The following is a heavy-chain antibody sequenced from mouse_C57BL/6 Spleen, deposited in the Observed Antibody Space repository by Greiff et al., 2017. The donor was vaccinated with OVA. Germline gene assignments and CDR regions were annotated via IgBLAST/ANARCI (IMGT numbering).Heavy chain of an antibody. CDR1: GYTFTDYY. CDR3: ARYVYYGNLYYFDY. CDR2: INPNNGGT. V-gene: IGHV1-26*01. D-gene: IGHD2-1*01. Sequence: EVKLQESGPELVKPGASVKISCKASGYTFTDYYMNWVKQSHGKSLEWIGDINPNNGGTSYNQKFKGKATLTVDKSSSTAYMELRSLTSEDSAVYYCARYVYYGNLYYFDYWGQGTTLTVSS. J-gene: IGHJ2*01.